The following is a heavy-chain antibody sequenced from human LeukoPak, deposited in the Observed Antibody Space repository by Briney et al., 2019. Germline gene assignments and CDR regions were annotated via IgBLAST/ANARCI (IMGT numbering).Heavy chain of an antibody. J-gene: IGHJ4*02. Sequence: GGSLRLSCAASGFTFRTYTIHWVRQVPGKGLEWVAFIRYDGSNKYYADSVKGRFTISRDNAKNTLHLQMNSLRAEDTAVYYCVRDWGYDSSGYWQKYFDSWGQGTLVTVSS. CDR2: IRYDGSNK. V-gene: IGHV3-30*02. CDR1: GFTFRTYT. CDR3: VRDWGYDSSGYWQKYFDS. D-gene: IGHD3-22*01.